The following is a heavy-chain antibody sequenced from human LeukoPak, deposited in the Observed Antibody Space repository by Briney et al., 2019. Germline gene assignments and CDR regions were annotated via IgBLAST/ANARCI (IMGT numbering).Heavy chain of an antibody. J-gene: IGHJ3*02. D-gene: IGHD3-22*01. CDR2: IGSSSSTI. V-gene: IGHV3-48*01. Sequence: PGGSLRLSCAASGFAFSSYWMTWVRQAPGKGLEWVSYIGSSSSTIYYADSVKGRFTISRDNAKNSLYLQMNSLRAEDTAVYYCARDHHRRHYDSQARDTFDIWGQGTMVTVSS. CDR3: ARDHHRRHYDSQARDTFDI. CDR1: GFAFSSYW.